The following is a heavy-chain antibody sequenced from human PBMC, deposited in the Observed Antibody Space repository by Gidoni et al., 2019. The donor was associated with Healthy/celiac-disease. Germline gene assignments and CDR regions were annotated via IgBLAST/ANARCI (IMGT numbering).Heavy chain of an antibody. CDR3: ARESGILGCS. CDR1: GFTFSSYA. V-gene: IGHV3-30-3*01. J-gene: IGHJ4*02. D-gene: IGHD3-10*02. Sequence: QVQLVESGGGVVQPGRSLRLSWAASGFTFSSYAMHWGRQAPGKGLEWVAVRSYDGSNKYYADSVKGRFTISRDNSKNTLYLQMNSLRAEDTAVYYCARESGILGCSWGQGTLVTVSS. CDR2: RSYDGSNK.